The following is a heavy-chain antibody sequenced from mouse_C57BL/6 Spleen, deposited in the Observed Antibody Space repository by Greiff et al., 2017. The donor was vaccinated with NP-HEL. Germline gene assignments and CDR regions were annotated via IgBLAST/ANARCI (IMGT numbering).Heavy chain of an antibody. CDR2: IDHANGNT. CDR3: ARGMGNLARFAY. V-gene: IGHV14-3*01. D-gene: IGHD2-1*01. Sequence: VQLQQSVAALVRPGASVKLSCTASGFNIKNTYMHWVKQRPEQGLAWIGRIDHANGNTNYAPKFQGKATLTADTSSNTAYLHLSSLTSEATAIYYCARGMGNLARFAYWGQGTLVTVSA. CDR1: GFNIKNTY. J-gene: IGHJ3*01.